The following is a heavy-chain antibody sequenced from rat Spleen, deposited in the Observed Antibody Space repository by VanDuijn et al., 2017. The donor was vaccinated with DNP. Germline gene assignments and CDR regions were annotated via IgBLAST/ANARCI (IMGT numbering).Heavy chain of an antibody. CDR1: GFSFSDYY. CDR2: IGSPAYAP. Sequence: EVQLVESGGGSVPPGGSLKVSCAASGFSFSDYYVAWVRQAPAKGLEWVAYIGSPAYAPYYTDSVKGRFAISRDNAKSTLYLQMNSLRSEDMATYYCVRWNSGHFDYWGQGVMVTVSS. J-gene: IGHJ2*01. D-gene: IGHD4-3*01. CDR3: VRWNSGHFDY. V-gene: IGHV5-22*01.